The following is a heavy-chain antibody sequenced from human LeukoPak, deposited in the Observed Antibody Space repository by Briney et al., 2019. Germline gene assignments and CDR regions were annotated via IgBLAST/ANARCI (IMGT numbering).Heavy chain of an antibody. V-gene: IGHV5-51*01. CDR1: GYSFTSYW. D-gene: IGHD6-19*01. J-gene: IGHJ4*02. Sequence: GESLKISCKGSGYSFTSYWIAWVRQMPGKGLEWMGIIYPDDSDTRYSPSFQGQVTITADKSISTAYLQWSSLKASDNAMYYCARQRRSSGWPNDYWGQGTLVAVSS. CDR2: IYPDDSDT. CDR3: ARQRRSSGWPNDY.